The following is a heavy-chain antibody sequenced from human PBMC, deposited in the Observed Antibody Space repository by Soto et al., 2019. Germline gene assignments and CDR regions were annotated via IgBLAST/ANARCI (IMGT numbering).Heavy chain of an antibody. D-gene: IGHD5-12*01. CDR2: IIPIFGTA. J-gene: IGHJ4*02. Sequence: SVKVSCKASGATFSSYAISCVRQAPGQGLEWMGGIIPIFGTANYAQRFQGRVTITADKSTSTAYMELSSLRSEDTAVYYCARARRWLQLGYYFDYWGQGTLVNVCS. V-gene: IGHV1-69*06. CDR1: GATFSSYA. CDR3: ARARRWLQLGYYFDY.